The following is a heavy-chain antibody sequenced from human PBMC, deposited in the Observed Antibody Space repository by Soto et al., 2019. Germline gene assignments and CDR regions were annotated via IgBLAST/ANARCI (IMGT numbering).Heavy chain of an antibody. CDR1: GGTFSSYT. CDR3: ARYFVDIDGFSAFAI. Sequence: PSVKVSCKASGGTFSSYTISWVRQAPGQGLEWMGRIIPILGIANYAQKFQGRVTITADKSTSTAYMELSSLRSEDTAVYYCARYFVDIDGFSAFAIWGQGTMVTVSS. D-gene: IGHD5-12*01. CDR2: IIPILGIA. J-gene: IGHJ3*02. V-gene: IGHV1-69*02.